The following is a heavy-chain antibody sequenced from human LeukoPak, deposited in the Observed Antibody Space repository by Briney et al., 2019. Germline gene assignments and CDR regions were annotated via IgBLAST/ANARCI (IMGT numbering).Heavy chain of an antibody. D-gene: IGHD2-21*01. CDR2: FYASGTT. J-gene: IGHJ5*02. Sequence: PSATLSLTCNVFGVSISNYFWSWLRQPAGKGLEWIGRFYASGTTYYNPSLRSRVTLSMDTSKNHFSLKLTSVTAADTAVYYCAGTHCGGGSCDTFDPWGQGTLVTVSS. CDR1: GVSISNYF. V-gene: IGHV4-4*07. CDR3: AGTHCGGGSCDTFDP.